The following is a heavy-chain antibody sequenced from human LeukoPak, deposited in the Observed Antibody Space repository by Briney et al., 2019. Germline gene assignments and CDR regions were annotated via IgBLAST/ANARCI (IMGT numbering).Heavy chain of an antibody. V-gene: IGHV1-8*01. Sequence: ASVKVSCKAAGYTFTSYDINWVRQAPGPGLEWMGWMNPNSGNTGYAQTFQGRVTMTRNTSITTAYMELSSPRPTATAVYYCARERGYSYGLRYYYYMDVWGKGTTVSISS. J-gene: IGHJ6*03. CDR1: GYTFTSYD. D-gene: IGHD5-18*01. CDR2: MNPNSGNT. CDR3: ARERGYSYGLRYYYYMDV.